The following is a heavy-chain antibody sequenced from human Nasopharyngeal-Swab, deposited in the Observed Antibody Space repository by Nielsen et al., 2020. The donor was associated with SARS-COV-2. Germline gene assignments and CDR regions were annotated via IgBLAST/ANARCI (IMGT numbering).Heavy chain of an antibody. Sequence: WIRQPPGKGLEWIGSIYYSGSTYYNPSLKSRVTISVDTSKNQFSLKLSSVTAADTAVYYCASSSWDNWFDPWGQGTQVTVSS. J-gene: IGHJ5*02. CDR3: ASSSWDNWFDP. V-gene: IGHV4-39*07. D-gene: IGHD6-13*01. CDR2: IYYSGST.